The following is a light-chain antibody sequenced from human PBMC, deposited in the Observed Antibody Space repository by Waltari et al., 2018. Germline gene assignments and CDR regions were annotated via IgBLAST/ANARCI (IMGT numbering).Light chain of an antibody. CDR2: KAS. CDR1: QSIMSW. J-gene: IGKJ2*01. V-gene: IGKV1-5*03. Sequence: DVQMTQSPSTLSASVGDTVSITCRASQSIMSWLAWYQQKAEKAPKVLISKASTLESGVPSRFSGSESGTEFTLTISNLQPDDFATYYCQQYNTDYTFGQGTILEIK. CDR3: QQYNTDYT.